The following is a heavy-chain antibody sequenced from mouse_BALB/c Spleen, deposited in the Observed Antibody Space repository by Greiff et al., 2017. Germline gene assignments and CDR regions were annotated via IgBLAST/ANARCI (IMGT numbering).Heavy chain of an antibody. J-gene: IGHJ3*01. CDR1: GFTFSSYG. CDR3: EGGFAY. CDR2: ISSGGSYT. Sequence: EVQLQESGGDLVKPGGSLKLSCAASGFTFSSYGMSWVRQTPDKRLEWVATISSGGSYTYYPDSVKGRFTISRDNAKNTLYLQMSSLKSEDTAMYYCEGGFAYWGQGTLVTVSA. V-gene: IGHV5-6*01.